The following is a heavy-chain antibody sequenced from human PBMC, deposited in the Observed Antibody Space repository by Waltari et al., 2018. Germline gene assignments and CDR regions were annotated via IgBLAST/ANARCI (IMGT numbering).Heavy chain of an antibody. J-gene: IGHJ4*02. V-gene: IGHV3-21*01. D-gene: IGHD3-3*01. CDR2: ITAGSSYI. CDR1: GFSFSSYC. CDR3: ARTSSPTMFGVVLDY. Sequence: EVQLVESGGGLVKPGGSLGLSCAASGFSFSSYCMNWVRQAPGKGLEGVSAITAGSSYIDSADPVKGRFTISRDNAENSLYLQMTGLRAEDTAIYYCARTSSPTMFGVVLDYWGQGALVTVSS.